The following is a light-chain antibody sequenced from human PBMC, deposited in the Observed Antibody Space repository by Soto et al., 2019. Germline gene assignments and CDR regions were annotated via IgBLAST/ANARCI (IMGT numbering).Light chain of an antibody. V-gene: IGKV3-20*01. CDR3: KQYGSSGT. CDR2: GAS. Sequence: EIVLTQSPGTLSLSPGERATLSCRASQSVSNNYLAWYQQKPGQAPRPLIYGASNRATGIQDRFSGSGSGTEFTLTIRRLEPEDFAVYYCKQYGSSGTFGQGTKVDIK. CDR1: QSVSNNY. J-gene: IGKJ1*01.